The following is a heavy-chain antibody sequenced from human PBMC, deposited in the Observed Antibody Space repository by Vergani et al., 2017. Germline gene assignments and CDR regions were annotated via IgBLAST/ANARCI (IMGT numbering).Heavy chain of an antibody. V-gene: IGHV3-33*08. CDR3: ARVSLIVVVVPAAAPTNYYGMDV. Sequence: QVQLVESGGGLVKPGGSLRLSCAASGFTFSDYYMSWIRQAPGKGLEWVAVIWYDGSNKYYADSVKGRFTISRDNSKNTLYLQMNSLRAEDTAVYYCARVSLIVVVVPAAAPTNYYGMDVWGQGTTVTVSS. D-gene: IGHD2-2*01. CDR1: GFTFSDYY. CDR2: IWYDGSNK. J-gene: IGHJ6*02.